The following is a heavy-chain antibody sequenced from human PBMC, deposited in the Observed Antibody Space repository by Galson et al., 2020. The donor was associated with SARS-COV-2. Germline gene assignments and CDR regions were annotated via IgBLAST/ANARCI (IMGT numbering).Heavy chain of an antibody. V-gene: IGHV1-58*01. CDR3: AAFPYDFWSGYCSYFDY. CDR2: IVVGSGNT. J-gene: IGHJ4*01. Sequence: SVKVSCKASGFTFTSSAVQWVRQARGQRLEWIGWIVVGSGNTNYAQKFQERVTITRDMSTSTAYMELSSLRSEDTAVYYCAAFPYDFWSGYCSYFDYWGQGTLVTVSS. CDR1: GFTFTSSA. D-gene: IGHD3-3*01.